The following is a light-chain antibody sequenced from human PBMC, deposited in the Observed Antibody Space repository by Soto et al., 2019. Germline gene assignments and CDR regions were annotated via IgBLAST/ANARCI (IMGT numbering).Light chain of an antibody. CDR2: GAS. V-gene: IGKV3-20*01. CDR3: QQYDRSPTWT. CDR1: QSVSSSY. Sequence: EIVLTQSPGTLSLSPGERATLSCRASQSVSSSYLAWYQQKPGQAPRLLIYGASSRATGTPDRFSGSGSGTDFNLTISRLEAEDFAVYYCQQYDRSPTWTFGQGTKVEIK. J-gene: IGKJ1*01.